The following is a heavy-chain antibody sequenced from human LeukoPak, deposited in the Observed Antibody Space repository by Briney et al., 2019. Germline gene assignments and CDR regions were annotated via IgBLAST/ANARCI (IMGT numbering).Heavy chain of an antibody. D-gene: IGHD6-19*01. CDR3: ARRGFSKQWPEDY. CDR1: GGSISSYY. V-gene: IGHV4-59*08. J-gene: IGHJ4*02. CDR2: IYYSGGT. Sequence: SETLSLTCTVSGGSISSYYWSWIRQPPGKGLEWIGYIYYSGGTNYNPSLKSRVTISVDTSKNQFSLKLSSVTAADTAVYYCARRGFSKQWPEDYWGQGTLVTVSS.